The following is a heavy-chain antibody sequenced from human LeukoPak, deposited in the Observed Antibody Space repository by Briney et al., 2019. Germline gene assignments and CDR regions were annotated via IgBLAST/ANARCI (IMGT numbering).Heavy chain of an antibody. D-gene: IGHD3-22*01. CDR1: GGPLSSYY. CDR3: ARERLGYYDRSGLDY. CDR2: TYYSGST. Sequence: VKPSETPFPPSTVSGGPLSSYYWEWIRAPPGEGPGWGGYTYYSGSTNYNPSLKSRVTTSVDTSKNQFSLKLSSVTAADTAVYYCARERLGYYDRSGLDYWGQGTLVTVSS. J-gene: IGHJ4*02. V-gene: IGHV4-59*01.